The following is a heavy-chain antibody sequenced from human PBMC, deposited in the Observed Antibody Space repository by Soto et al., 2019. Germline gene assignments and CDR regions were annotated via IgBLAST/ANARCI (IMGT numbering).Heavy chain of an antibody. J-gene: IGHJ4*02. V-gene: IGHV4-4*02. CDR1: GDSMTRSVW. CDR3: VGRLTSIYNYFDS. D-gene: IGHD2-8*01. CDR2: VFHTGNT. Sequence: LSLTCTVSGDSMTRSVWWTWVRQPPGKGLEWIGEVFHTGNTNYNPSLKSRVTMSVDKSTNEFSLKVTSVTAADTAIYYCVGRLTSIYNYFDSWGQGTQVTVSS.